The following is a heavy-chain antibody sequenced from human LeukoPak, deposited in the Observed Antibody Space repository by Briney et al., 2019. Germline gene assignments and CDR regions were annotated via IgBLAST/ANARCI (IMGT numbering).Heavy chain of an antibody. J-gene: IGHJ4*02. Sequence: GGSLRLSCAASGFTFRSYNMTWVRQAPGMGLEWVSSVTGSSSGTYYADSVKGRFTISRDNSKNTLYLQMNSLRAEDTAIYYCAKHFSSSSWYYFDSWGQGTLVTVSS. D-gene: IGHD6-13*01. CDR1: GFTFRSYN. V-gene: IGHV3-23*01. CDR2: VTGSSSGT. CDR3: AKHFSSSSWYYFDS.